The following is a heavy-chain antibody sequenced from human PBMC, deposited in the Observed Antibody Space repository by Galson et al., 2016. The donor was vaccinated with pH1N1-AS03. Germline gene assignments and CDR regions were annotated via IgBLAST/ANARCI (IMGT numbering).Heavy chain of an antibody. Sequence: SLRLSCAASGFTFSSYAMFWVRQAPGKGLEYVSAISGNGFSTYYASSVKDGFTISRDNSKNTLFLQMGSLRPEDMAVYYCARGPVSYSNYWFPPPDYWGQGTLVTVSS. CDR1: GFTFSSYA. CDR3: ARGPVSYSNYWFPPPDY. J-gene: IGHJ4*02. CDR2: ISGNGFST. D-gene: IGHD6-13*01. V-gene: IGHV3-64*01.